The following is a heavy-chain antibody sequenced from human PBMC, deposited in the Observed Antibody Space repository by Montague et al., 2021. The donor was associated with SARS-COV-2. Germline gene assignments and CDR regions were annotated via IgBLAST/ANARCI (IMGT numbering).Heavy chain of an antibody. J-gene: IGHJ6*02. Sequence: SLRLSCAASGFTFSSYAMSWVRQAPGKGLEWVAVISYGGSTIYYADSVKGRFTISRDNAKNTLYLQMNSLRAEETAVYYCARDRELTMVRGGPLYGMDVWGQGTPVTVSS. CDR1: GFTFSSYA. D-gene: IGHD3-10*01. CDR2: ISYGGSTI. V-gene: IGHV3-30-3*01. CDR3: ARDRELTMVRGGPLYGMDV.